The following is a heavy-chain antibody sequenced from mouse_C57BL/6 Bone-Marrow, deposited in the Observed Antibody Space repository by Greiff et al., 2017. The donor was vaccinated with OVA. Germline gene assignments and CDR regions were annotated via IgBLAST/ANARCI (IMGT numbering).Heavy chain of an antibody. Sequence: QVQLQQPGAELVMPGASVKLSCKASGYTFTSYWMHWVKQRPGQGLEWIGEIDPSDSYNNYNQKVKGKSTLTVDKSSSTAYMQLSSLTSEDSAVYYCARSTVWGNFDYWGQGTTLTVSS. J-gene: IGHJ2*01. V-gene: IGHV1-69*01. CDR2: IDPSDSYN. D-gene: IGHD2-10*02. CDR3: ARSTVWGNFDY. CDR1: GYTFTSYW.